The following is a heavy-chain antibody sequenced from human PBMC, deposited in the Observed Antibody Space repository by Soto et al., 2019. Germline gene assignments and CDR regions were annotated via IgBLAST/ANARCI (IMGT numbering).Heavy chain of an antibody. CDR1: GGSISSNSHY. CDR2: IYYNGDT. D-gene: IGHD3-9*01. Sequence: SETLSLTCSVSGGSISSNSHYWVWIRQPPGKGLEWIGSIYYNGDTYYNPSLKSRVTISVDTSKNQFSLKLSSVTAADTAVYYCARGWTGVTFMGFDPWGQGTLVTVSS. J-gene: IGHJ5*02. V-gene: IGHV4-39*07. CDR3: ARGWTGVTFMGFDP.